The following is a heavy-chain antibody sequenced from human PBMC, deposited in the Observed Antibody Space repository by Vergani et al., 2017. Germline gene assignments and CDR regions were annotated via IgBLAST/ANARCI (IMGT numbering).Heavy chain of an antibody. CDR1: GFSLSNSGMC. D-gene: IGHD4-17*01. CDR3: ALTLVRKYGAYVHVGD. CDR2: IDWDDDK. V-gene: IGHV2-70*01. J-gene: IGHJ4*02. Sequence: QVPLRESGPALVKPTQTLTLPCNFSGFSLSNSGMCVGWIRQPPGKALEWLALIDWDDDKYYSTSLKTRLTISKDNYKNQVVLKMTNMDPVDTASYYCALTLVRKYGAYVHVGDWGQGTLVTVSS.